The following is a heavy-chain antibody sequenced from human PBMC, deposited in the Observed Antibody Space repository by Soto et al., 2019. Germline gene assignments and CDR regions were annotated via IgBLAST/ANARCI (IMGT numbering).Heavy chain of an antibody. CDR3: ARYSSSYFDY. J-gene: IGHJ4*02. D-gene: IGHD6-6*01. CDR1: GFTFSSYS. CDR2: ISSSSSYI. V-gene: IGHV3-21*01. Sequence: EVQLVESGGGLVKPGGSLRLSCAASGFTFSSYSMNWVRQAPGKGLEWVSSISSSSSYIYYADSVKRRFTISRDNAKNSLYLQMNSLRAEDTAVYYCARYSSSYFDYWGQGTLVTVSS.